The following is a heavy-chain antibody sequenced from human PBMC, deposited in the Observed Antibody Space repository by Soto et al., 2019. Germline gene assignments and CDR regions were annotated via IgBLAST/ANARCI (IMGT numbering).Heavy chain of an antibody. CDR3: ARGGRYYDILRPKFDP. CDR2: IIPIFGTA. CDR1: GGSFNRHT. Sequence: QVQLVQSGAEVRKPGSSVRVSCKASGGSFNRHTISWVRQAPGQGLEWMGGIIPIFGTANHAQKFQGRVTIIADESTSTVYMELSSLRSDDTAIYYCARGGRYYDILRPKFDPWGQGTLVTVSS. D-gene: IGHD3-9*01. J-gene: IGHJ5*02. V-gene: IGHV1-69*01.